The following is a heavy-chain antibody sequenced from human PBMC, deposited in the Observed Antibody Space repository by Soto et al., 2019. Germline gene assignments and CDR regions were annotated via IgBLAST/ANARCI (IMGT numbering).Heavy chain of an antibody. Sequence: ASVKVSCKASGYTFTSYGISWVRQAPGQGLEWMGWISAYNGNTNYAQKLQGRVTMTTDTSTSTAYMELRSLRSDDTAVYYCAREGDICGWYGQYYYYMDFWGKGTTVTVS. CDR3: AREGDICGWYGQYYYYMDF. D-gene: IGHD6-19*01. J-gene: IGHJ6*03. CDR1: GYTFTSYG. CDR2: ISAYNGNT. V-gene: IGHV1-18*01.